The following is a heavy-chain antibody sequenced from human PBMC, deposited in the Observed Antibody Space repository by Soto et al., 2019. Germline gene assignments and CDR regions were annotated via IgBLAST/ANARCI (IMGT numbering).Heavy chain of an antibody. D-gene: IGHD6-19*01. CDR2: ISGSGGST. J-gene: IGHJ4*02. V-gene: IGHV3-23*01. Sequence: EVQLLESGGGLVQPGGSLRLSCAASGFTFSSYAMSWVRQAPGKGLEWVSAISGSGGSTYYADSVKGRFTISRDNSKNTLYLQMNSLRAEDTAVYYCATFLSPYSSGWYAAFDYWGQGTLVTVSS. CDR3: ATFLSPYSSGWYAAFDY. CDR1: GFTFSSYA.